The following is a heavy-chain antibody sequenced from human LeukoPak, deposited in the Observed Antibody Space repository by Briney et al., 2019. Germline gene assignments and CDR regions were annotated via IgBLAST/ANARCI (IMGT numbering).Heavy chain of an antibody. CDR1: GFTSSSYS. D-gene: IGHD3-22*01. V-gene: IGHV3-21*01. CDR2: ITSSSSYI. Sequence: GGSLRLSCAASGFTSSSYSMSWVRQAPGKGLEWVSSITSSSSYIYYADSVKGRFTISRDNAKNSLYLQMNSLRAEDTAVYYCARAVSRITMIVGYWGQGTLVTVSS. CDR3: ARAVSRITMIVGY. J-gene: IGHJ4*02.